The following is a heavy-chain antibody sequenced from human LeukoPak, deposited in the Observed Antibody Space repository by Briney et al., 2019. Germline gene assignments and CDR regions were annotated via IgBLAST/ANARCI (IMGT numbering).Heavy chain of an antibody. CDR2: IYYSGNT. CDR1: GGSISTYS. D-gene: IGHD3-9*01. J-gene: IGHJ4*02. V-gene: IGHV4-59*01. CDR3: ARVRLVGYDILTGYYSFDY. Sequence: ETLSLTCTVSGGSISTYSWSWIRQPPGKGLEWIGYIYYSGNTNYNPSLKSRVTISVDTAKNQFSLKLSSVTAADTAVYYCARVRLVGYDILTGYYSFDYWGQGTLVTVSS.